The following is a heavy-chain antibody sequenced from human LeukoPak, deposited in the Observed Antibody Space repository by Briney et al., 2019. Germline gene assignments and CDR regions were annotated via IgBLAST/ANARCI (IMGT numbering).Heavy chain of an antibody. CDR2: IKQDGSEK. CDR3: ARDQPFGSY. Sequence: GGSLRLSCAASGFTFSSYWMSWVRQAPGKGLEWVANIKQDGSEKNYVDSVQGRFTISRDNAKNSLYLQMYSLRAEDTAVYYCARDQPFGSYWGQGTLVTVSS. V-gene: IGHV3-7*03. D-gene: IGHD3-10*01. CDR1: GFTFSSYW. J-gene: IGHJ4*02.